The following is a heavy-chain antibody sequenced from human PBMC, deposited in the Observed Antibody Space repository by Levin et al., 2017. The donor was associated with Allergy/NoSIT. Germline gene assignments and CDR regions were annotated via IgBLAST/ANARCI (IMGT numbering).Heavy chain of an antibody. CDR1: CGSISSSY. D-gene: IGHD3-10*01. CDR2: IYTIGST. V-gene: IGHV4-4*07. Sequence: SQTLSLTCTVSCGSISSSYWSWLRQPAGKGLEWIGRIYTIGSTNKNPSLKSRVTMSVDTSKNQFSLKLSSVTAADTAVYYCARDSDGSGSYHYNFDYWGQGTLVTVSS. CDR3: ARDSDGSGSYHYNFDY. J-gene: IGHJ4*02.